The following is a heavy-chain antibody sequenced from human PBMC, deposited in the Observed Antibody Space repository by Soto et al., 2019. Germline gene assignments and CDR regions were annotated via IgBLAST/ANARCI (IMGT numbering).Heavy chain of an antibody. D-gene: IGHD1-26*01. CDR1: GITFSSYG. Sequence: QVQLVESGGGVVQPGGSLRLSCAASGITFSSYGMRWVRQAPGKGLEWVAVISYDGSNKYYVDSVKGRFSITRDNSKNKLYVQQKSLRPEDTAADYCAEGVEWEVTGEAFDIWGQGTMVPVSP. J-gene: IGHJ3*02. CDR3: AEGVEWEVTGEAFDI. CDR2: ISYDGSNK. V-gene: IGHV3-30*18.